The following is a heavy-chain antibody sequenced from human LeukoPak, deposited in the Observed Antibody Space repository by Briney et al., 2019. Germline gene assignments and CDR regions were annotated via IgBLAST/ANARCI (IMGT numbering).Heavy chain of an antibody. CDR2: MNPNSGNT. D-gene: IGHD1-7*01. J-gene: IGHJ5*02. CDR3: ARAPNWNYAYQNWFDP. CDR1: GYTFTSYD. Sequence: ASVKVSCKASGYTFTSYDINWVRQATGQGLEWMGSMNPNSGNTGYAQKFQGRVTITRNTSISTAYMELSSLRSEDTAVYYCARAPNWNYAYQNWFDPWGQGTLVTVSS. V-gene: IGHV1-8*03.